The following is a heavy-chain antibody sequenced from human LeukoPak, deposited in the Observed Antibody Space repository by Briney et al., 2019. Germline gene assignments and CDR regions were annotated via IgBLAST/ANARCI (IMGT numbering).Heavy chain of an antibody. CDR3: ASWEVIAAAGTGSAFDI. D-gene: IGHD6-13*01. Sequence: EASVKVSCKASGYTFTSYAMNWVRQAPGQGLEWMGWINTNTGNPTYAQGFTGRFVFSLDTSVSTAYLQISSPKAEDTAVYYCASWEVIAAAGTGSAFDIWGQGTMVTVSS. CDR1: GYTFTSYA. CDR2: INTNTGNP. V-gene: IGHV7-4-1*02. J-gene: IGHJ3*02.